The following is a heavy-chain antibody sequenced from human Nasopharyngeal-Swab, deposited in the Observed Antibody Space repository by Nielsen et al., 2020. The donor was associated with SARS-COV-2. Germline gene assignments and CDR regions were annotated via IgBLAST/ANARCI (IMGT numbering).Heavy chain of an antibody. Sequence: GGSLRLSCAASGFTFSTYSMNWVRQAPGKGLEWISYISGSGTIYYADSVKGRFTISRDNSKNTLYLQMNSLRAEDTAVYYCARPPGGSYYFDYWGQGTLVTVSS. J-gene: IGHJ4*02. V-gene: IGHV3-48*01. CDR1: GFTFSTYS. CDR2: ISGSGTI. D-gene: IGHD1-26*01. CDR3: ARPPGGSYYFDY.